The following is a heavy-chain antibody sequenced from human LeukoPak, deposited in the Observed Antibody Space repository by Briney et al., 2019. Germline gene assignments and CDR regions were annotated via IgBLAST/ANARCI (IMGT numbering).Heavy chain of an antibody. Sequence: PGGSLRLSCAASGFTFSNHGMNWVRQAPGKGLEWVANIHQDGSEKYYVDSVKGRFTISRDNAKNSLYLQMNSLRAEDTAAYYCARDGGGQRGYSYGRFDYWGQGTLVTVSS. J-gene: IGHJ4*02. D-gene: IGHD5-18*01. CDR3: ARDGGGQRGYSYGRFDY. CDR1: GFTFSNHG. CDR2: IHQDGSEK. V-gene: IGHV3-7*01.